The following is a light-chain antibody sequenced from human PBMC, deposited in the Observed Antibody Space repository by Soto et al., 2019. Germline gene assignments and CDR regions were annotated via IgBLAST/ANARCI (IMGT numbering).Light chain of an antibody. V-gene: IGKV3-11*01. CDR3: QQRGDWPLT. CDR2: DAS. CDR1: QRISSS. Sequence: EIVLTQSPATLSLSPGEGATLSCRASQRISSSLAWYQQKPGQAPKLLIYDASSRATGIPARFSGSWSGTDFTLTISSLEPEEFAVYYCQQRGDWPLTFGGGTKVEIK. J-gene: IGKJ4*01.